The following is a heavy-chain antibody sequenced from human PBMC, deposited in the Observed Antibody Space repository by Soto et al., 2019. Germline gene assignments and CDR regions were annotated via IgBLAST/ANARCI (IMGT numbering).Heavy chain of an antibody. V-gene: IGHV4-34*01. CDR3: VRAQRPVYNWFDP. CDR2: INHSGST. J-gene: IGHJ5*02. Sequence: SETLSLTCAVYGGSFSGYYWSWIRQPPGKGLEWIGEINHSGSTNYNPPLKSRVTISVDTSKNQFSLKLSSVTAADTAVYYCVRAQRPVYNWFDPWGQGTLVTVSS. CDR1: GGSFSGYY. D-gene: IGHD1-20*01.